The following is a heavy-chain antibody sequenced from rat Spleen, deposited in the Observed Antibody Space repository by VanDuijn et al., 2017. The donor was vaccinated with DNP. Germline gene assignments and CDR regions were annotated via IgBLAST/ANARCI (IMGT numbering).Heavy chain of an antibody. CDR1: EFTFNTYW. CDR3: AIYFFSGDNWFAY. Sequence: EVQLVESGGDLVQPGRSLKLSCVASEFTFNTYWMTWFRLVPGKGLEWVASIPSRGGSSYYPASVRGRFTISRDNAENTLYLQMNSLRSEDTATYYCAIYFFSGDNWFAYWGKGTLVTVSS. V-gene: IGHV5-31*01. D-gene: IGHD1-1*01. CDR2: IPSRGGSS. J-gene: IGHJ3*01.